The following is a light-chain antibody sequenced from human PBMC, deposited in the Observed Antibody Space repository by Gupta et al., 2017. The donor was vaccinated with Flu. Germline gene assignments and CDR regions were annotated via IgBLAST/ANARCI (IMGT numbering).Light chain of an antibody. CDR2: KAS. V-gene: IGKV1-5*03. Sequence: DSQMTQSPSALSASVGDRVTITCRASQSLSSWLAWYQQKPGKAPNLLIYKASNLESGVPSRFSGSGSGTXFTLTIXSLQPDDFATYYCQQYDTFSPTFGXGTKVEIK. CDR3: QQYDTFSPT. CDR1: QSLSSW. J-gene: IGKJ4*01.